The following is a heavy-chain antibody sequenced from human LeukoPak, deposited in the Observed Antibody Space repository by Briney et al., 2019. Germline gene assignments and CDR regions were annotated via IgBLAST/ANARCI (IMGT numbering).Heavy chain of an antibody. Sequence: QPGGSLRLSCAASGSTFSNYAMSWVRQAPGKGLEWVSGISGSGGATYYADSVKGRFTISRDNSKNTLYLQMDSLRAEDTAVYYCATEFVGTTGAGVFDYWGQGTLVPVSS. CDR2: ISGSGGAT. J-gene: IGHJ4*02. D-gene: IGHD6-19*01. CDR3: ATEFVGTTGAGVFDY. CDR1: GSTFSNYA. V-gene: IGHV3-23*01.